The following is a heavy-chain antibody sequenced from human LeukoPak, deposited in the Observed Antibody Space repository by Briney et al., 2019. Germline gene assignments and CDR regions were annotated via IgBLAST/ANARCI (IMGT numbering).Heavy chain of an antibody. V-gene: IGHV4-39*07. CDR1: GGSISSSSYY. CDR2: IYYSGST. D-gene: IGHD5-18*01. CDR3: AITALGSPGADSYGYVWGYYYYYYMDV. J-gene: IGHJ6*03. Sequence: PSETLSLTCTVSGGSISSSSYYWGWIRQPPGKGLEWIGSIYYSGSTYYNPSLKSRVTISVDTSKNQFSLKLSSVTAADTAVYYCAITALGSPGADSYGYVWGYYYYYYMDVWGKGTTVTVSS.